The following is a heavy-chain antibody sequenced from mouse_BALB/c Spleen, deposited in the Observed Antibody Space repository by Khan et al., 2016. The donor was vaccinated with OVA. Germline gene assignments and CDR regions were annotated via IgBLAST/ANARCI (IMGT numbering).Heavy chain of an antibody. CDR2: ISYSGKT. J-gene: IGHJ3*01. CDR1: GDSITSGY. V-gene: IGHV3-8*02. D-gene: IGHD1-1*01. Sequence: EVKLEASGPSLVKPSQTLSLTCSVTGDSITSGYWNWIRKFPGNKLEYMWYISYSGKTYYNPSLKRRISITRDTSKNQNYLQLNSVTTEDTATYYCACELRGFAYWGQGTLVTVSA. CDR3: ACELRGFAY.